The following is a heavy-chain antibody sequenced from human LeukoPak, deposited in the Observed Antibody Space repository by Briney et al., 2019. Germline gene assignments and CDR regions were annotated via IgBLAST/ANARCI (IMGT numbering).Heavy chain of an antibody. D-gene: IGHD3-9*01. J-gene: IGHJ4*02. CDR3: VKDLTGTWSVDY. Sequence: LPGGSLRLSCSTSGFTFSNHFMHWVRQAPGKGLEYVSSIGPNGASTLYADSVKGRFTISRDNSKNALYLQLTSLRLEDTALYYCVKDLTGTWSVDYWGQGTLVTVSS. CDR1: GFTFSNHF. V-gene: IGHV3-64D*06. CDR2: IGPNGAST.